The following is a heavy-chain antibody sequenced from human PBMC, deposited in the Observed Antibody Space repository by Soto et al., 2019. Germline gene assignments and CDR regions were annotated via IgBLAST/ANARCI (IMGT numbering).Heavy chain of an antibody. V-gene: IGHV3-15*07. Sequence: EVQLVESGGGLPEPGGSLRLSCAASGFTFSNAWMNWVRQAPGKGLAWVGRIKSKAHGGTTEYATPVKGRFTISRDDSKSTLYLQMNSLKTEDTAIYYCATDGVTVRATNDYWGQGTLVTVSS. CDR2: IKSKAHGGTT. J-gene: IGHJ4*02. D-gene: IGHD1-1*01. CDR1: GFTFSNAW. CDR3: ATDGVTVRATNDY.